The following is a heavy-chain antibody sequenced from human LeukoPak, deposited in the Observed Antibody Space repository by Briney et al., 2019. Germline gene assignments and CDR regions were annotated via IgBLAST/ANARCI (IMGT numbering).Heavy chain of an antibody. V-gene: IGHV4-59*12. CDR2: IYYSGST. Sequence: SETPSLTCTVSGGSISSYYWSWIRQPPGKGLEWIGYIYYSGSTNYNPSLKSRVTISVDTSKNQFSLKLSSVTAADTAVYYCARDPRRHWGPPPSSYGMDVWGQGTTVTVSS. CDR3: ARDPRRHWGPPPSSYGMDV. CDR1: GGSISSYY. D-gene: IGHD2-2*01. J-gene: IGHJ6*02.